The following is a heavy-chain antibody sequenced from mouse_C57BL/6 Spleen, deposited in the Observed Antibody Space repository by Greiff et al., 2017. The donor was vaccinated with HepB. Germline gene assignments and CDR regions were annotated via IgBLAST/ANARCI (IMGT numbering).Heavy chain of an antibody. CDR3: ARTARIKY. CDR2: ISYSGST. Sequence: DVKLVESGPGLVKPSQSLSLTCTVTGYSITSGYGWNWIRQFPGNKLEWMGYISYSGSTNYNPSLKSRISITRDTSKNQFFLQLNSVTTEDTATYYCARTARIKYWGQGPTLTVSS. V-gene: IGHV3-2*02. D-gene: IGHD1-2*01. CDR1: GYSITSGYG. J-gene: IGHJ2*01.